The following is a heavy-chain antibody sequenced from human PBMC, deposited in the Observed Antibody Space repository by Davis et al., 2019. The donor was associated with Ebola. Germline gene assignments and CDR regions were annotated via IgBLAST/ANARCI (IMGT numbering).Heavy chain of an antibody. CDR2: MNPNSGNT. J-gene: IGHJ5*02. CDR1: GYTFTSYD. Sequence: ASVKVSCKASGYTFTSYDINWVRQATGQVLEWMGLMNPNSGNTGYAQKFQGRVTMTRNTSISTAYMELSSLRSEDTAVYYCAREVVLRYFDWLLTPHNWFDPWGQGTLVTVSS. D-gene: IGHD3-9*01. CDR3: AREVVLRYFDWLLTPHNWFDP. V-gene: IGHV1-8*01.